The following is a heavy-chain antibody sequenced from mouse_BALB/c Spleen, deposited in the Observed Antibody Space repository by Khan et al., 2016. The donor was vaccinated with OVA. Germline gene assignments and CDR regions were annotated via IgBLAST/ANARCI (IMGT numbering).Heavy chain of an antibody. D-gene: IGHD2-10*01. CDR3: ARQPYYHYYIMDY. J-gene: IGHJ4*01. CDR2: IWSDGST. V-gene: IGHV2-6-1*01. CDR1: GFSLTNYG. Sequence: VELVESGPGLVAPSQSLSITCTISGFSLTNYGVHWVRQPPGKGLEWLVVIWSDGSTTSNSALKSRLSISKDNSKSQVFLKMNSLQTDDTAVYYCARQPYYHYYIMDYWGQGTSVTVSS.